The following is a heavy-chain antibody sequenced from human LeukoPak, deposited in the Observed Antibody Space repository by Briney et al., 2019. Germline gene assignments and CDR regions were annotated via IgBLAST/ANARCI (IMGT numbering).Heavy chain of an antibody. CDR1: GYRFSDHG. CDR2: SWYDGSKS. J-gene: IGHJ4*02. CDR3: ARDGYSYGYFFDY. D-gene: IGHD5-18*01. Sequence: PGGSLRLSCTASGYRFSDHGIHWVRQAPGKGLEWVAISWYDGSKSYFVDSVKGRFTISRDNAKNSLYLQMNSLRAEDTAVYYCARDGYSYGYFFDYWGQGTLVTVSS. V-gene: IGHV3-33*01.